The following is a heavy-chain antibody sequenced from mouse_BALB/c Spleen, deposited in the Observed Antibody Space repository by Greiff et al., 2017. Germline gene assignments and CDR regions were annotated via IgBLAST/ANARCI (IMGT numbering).Heavy chain of an antibody. CDR1: GFSLTSYG. V-gene: IGHV2-2*02. CDR2: IWSGGST. D-gene: IGHD2-1*01. J-gene: IGHJ1*01. Sequence: VQLVESGPGLVQPSQSLSITCTVSGFSLTSYGVHWVRQSPGKGLEWLGVIWSGGSTDYNAAFISRLSISKDNSKSQVFFKMNSLQANDTAIYYCARYYGNYHWYFDVWGAGTTVTVSS. CDR3: ARYYGNYHWYFDV.